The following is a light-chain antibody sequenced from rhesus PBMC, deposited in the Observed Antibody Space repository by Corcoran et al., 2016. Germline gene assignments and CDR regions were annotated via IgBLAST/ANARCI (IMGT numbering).Light chain of an antibody. CDR1: QSVSSY. Sequence: EIVMTQSPATLSLSPGETATISCRTSQSVSSYLAWYQQKPGQAPRLLISGASSRATGIPDRYSGSGSGTDFTLTISSLEPEDFAVYYCQETSNLWTFGQGTKVEIK. V-gene: IGKV3-31*02. CDR2: GAS. J-gene: IGKJ1*01. CDR3: QETSNLWT.